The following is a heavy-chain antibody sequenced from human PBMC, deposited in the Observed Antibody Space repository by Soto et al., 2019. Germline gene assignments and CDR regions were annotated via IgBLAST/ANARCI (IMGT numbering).Heavy chain of an antibody. V-gene: IGHV5-51*01. CDR3: ARQGRTGSNWIDP. Sequence: GASVKISCKGSGYSFTSYWMGWVRQMPGKGLEWMGIIYPGNSETAYSPSFQGQVTISADKSNSTTYLQWSSLTASDTAIYYCARQGRTGSNWIDPWGQGTLVTVSS. J-gene: IGHJ5*02. CDR1: GYSFTSYW. D-gene: IGHD3-9*01. CDR2: IYPGNSET.